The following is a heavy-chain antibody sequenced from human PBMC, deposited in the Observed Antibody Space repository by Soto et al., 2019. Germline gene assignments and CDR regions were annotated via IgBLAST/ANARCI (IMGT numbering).Heavy chain of an antibody. CDR1: GGTFNRYA. V-gene: IGHV1-69*13. CDR2: IIPIFGIG. J-gene: IGHJ6*02. CDR3: AKSAITLFGVVSIPPHYYSEMDV. Sequence: SVKVSCKASGGTFNRYAISWVRQAPGQGLEWMGGIIPIFGIGNDAQRFQGRVTITADESTGTAYMGLSSLRSEDTGVYYCAKSAITLFGVVSIPPHYYSEMDVWGQGTTVTVSS. D-gene: IGHD3-3*01.